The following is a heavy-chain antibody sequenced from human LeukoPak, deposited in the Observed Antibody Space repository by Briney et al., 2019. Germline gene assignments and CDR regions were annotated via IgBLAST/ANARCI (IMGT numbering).Heavy chain of an antibody. Sequence: PSETLSLTCTVSGGSISSYYWSWIRQPPGKGLEWIGYIYYSGSTNHNPSLKSRVTISVDTSKNQFSLKLSSVTAADTAVYYCARGESSSWYVWDYWGQGTLVTVSS. CDR2: IYYSGST. CDR3: ARGESSSWYVWDY. CDR1: GGSISSYY. D-gene: IGHD6-13*01. V-gene: IGHV4-59*01. J-gene: IGHJ4*02.